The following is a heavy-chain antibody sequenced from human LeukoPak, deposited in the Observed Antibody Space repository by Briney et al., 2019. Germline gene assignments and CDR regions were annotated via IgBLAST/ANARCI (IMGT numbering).Heavy chain of an antibody. CDR1: GLTFSRYA. Sequence: PGGSLKLSCAASGLTFSRYAMNWVRQAPGKGLEWVSGISDSGYNSYYADSVKGRFTISRDNSKNTVYLQLNSLKVEDLAVYYCASKGAYSGFDPYDFWGQGTLVTVSS. CDR2: ISDSGYNS. J-gene: IGHJ4*02. D-gene: IGHD5-12*01. CDR3: ASKGAYSGFDPYDF. V-gene: IGHV3-23*01.